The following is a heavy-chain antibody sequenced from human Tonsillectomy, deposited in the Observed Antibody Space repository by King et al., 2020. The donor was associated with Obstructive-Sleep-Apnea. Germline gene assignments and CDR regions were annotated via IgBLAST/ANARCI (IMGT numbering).Heavy chain of an antibody. Sequence: VQLVESGGGLVQPGGSLRLSCAASGFTFSFYSMNWVRHAPGRGLEWVSYISSSSSTIYYADSVKGRFTISRDNAKNSLYLQMISLRSEDTAVYYCARDGTLAAAGYYYYAMDVWGQGTTVTVSS. V-gene: IGHV3-48*04. CDR3: ARDGTLAAAGYYYYAMDV. CDR2: ISSSSSTI. CDR1: GFTFSFYS. D-gene: IGHD6-13*01. J-gene: IGHJ6*02.